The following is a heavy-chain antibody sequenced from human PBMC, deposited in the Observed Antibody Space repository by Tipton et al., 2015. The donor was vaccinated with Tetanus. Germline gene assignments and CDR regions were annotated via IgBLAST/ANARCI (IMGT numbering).Heavy chain of an antibody. CDR1: GGSFSGNY. J-gene: IGHJ4*02. CDR2: INHRGST. Sequence: TLSLTCAVYGGSFSGNYWSWIRQPPGKGLEWIGEINHRGSTMYNPSLKSRVAISGDTSKNQFSLSLTSVTAADTAVYFCARGLPREPSYLDYWGQGKQVTVSS. D-gene: IGHD1-26*01. CDR3: ARGLPREPSYLDY. V-gene: IGHV4-34*01.